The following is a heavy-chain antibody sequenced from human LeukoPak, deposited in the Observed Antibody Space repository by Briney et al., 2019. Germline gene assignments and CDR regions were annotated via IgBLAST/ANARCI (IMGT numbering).Heavy chain of an antibody. J-gene: IGHJ6*03. Sequence: SETLSLTCTVSGGSISSYYWSWIRQPPGKGLEWIGYIYYSGSTNYNPSLKSRVTISVDTSKNQFSLKLSSVTAADTAVYYCAASSSGWYATRVGPNYYYYYYMDVWGKGPRSPSP. D-gene: IGHD6-19*01. V-gene: IGHV4-59*01. CDR3: AASSSGWYATRVGPNYYYYYYMDV. CDR1: GGSISSYY. CDR2: IYYSGST.